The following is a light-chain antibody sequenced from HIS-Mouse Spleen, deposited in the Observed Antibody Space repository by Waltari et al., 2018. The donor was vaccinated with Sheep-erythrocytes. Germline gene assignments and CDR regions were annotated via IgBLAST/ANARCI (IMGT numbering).Light chain of an antibody. V-gene: IGLV2-23*01. CDR2: EGS. J-gene: IGLJ2*01. Sequence: PGQSITISCTGTSSDVGSYNLVSWYQQHPGKAPKLMIYEGSKRPSGVSNRFSGSKSGNTASLTISGLQAEDEADYYCCSYAGSSTSVFGGGTKLTVL. CDR3: CSYAGSSTSV. CDR1: SSDVGSYNL.